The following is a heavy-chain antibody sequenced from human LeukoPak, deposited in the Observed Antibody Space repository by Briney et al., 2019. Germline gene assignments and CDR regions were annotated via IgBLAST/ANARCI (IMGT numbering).Heavy chain of an antibody. CDR2: INPKNGGT. V-gene: IGHV1-2*02. CDR1: GYTFNDYC. D-gene: IGHD3-22*01. Sequence: ASLKVSCKSSGYTFNDYCIHWVRQAPGQGLEWMGWINPKNGGTKYSQKFQGRVTMTRDTSISTTYMEMNRLGSDDTAVYYCARDPDDRRGYFPIGYWGQGTLVTVSS. CDR3: ARDPDDRRGYFPIGY. J-gene: IGHJ4*02.